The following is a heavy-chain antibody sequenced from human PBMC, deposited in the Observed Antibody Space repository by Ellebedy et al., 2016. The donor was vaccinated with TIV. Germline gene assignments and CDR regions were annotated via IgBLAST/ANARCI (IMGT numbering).Heavy chain of an antibody. J-gene: IGHJ3*02. Sequence: MPSETLSLTCTVSGGSISSSSYYWSWIRQPPGKGLEWLGQIFYSGSTNYNPSLRSRVTISVDTSKNQFSLRLSSLTASDTAVYYCARRKITIFGETDAFDIWGQGTVVTVSS. CDR3: ARRKITIFGETDAFDI. CDR1: GGSISSSSYY. D-gene: IGHD3-3*01. V-gene: IGHV4-61*01. CDR2: IFYSGST.